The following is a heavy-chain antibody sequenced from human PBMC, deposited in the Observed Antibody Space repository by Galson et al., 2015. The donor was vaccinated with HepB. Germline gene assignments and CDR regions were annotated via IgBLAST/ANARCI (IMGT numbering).Heavy chain of an antibody. CDR3: ARIRYDSSGVPFDY. Sequence: PALVKPPQTFTLTCTFSGFSLSTSGMCVSWIRQPPGKALEWLALIDWDDDKYYSTSLKTRLTISEDTSKNQVVLTMTNMDPVDTATYYYARIRYDSSGVPFDYWGQGALVTVSS. CDR1: GFSLSTSGMC. D-gene: IGHD3-22*01. J-gene: IGHJ4*02. CDR2: IDWDDDK. V-gene: IGHV2-70*01.